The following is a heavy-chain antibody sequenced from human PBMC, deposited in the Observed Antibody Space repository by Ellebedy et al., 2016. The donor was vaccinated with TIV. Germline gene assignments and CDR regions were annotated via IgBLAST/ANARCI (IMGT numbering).Heavy chain of an antibody. J-gene: IGHJ6*02. D-gene: IGHD2-15*01. V-gene: IGHV1-18*04. CDR1: GYTFTSYG. Sequence: AASVKVSCKASGYTFTSYGISWVRQAPGQGLEWTGWISAYNGNTNYAQKLQGRVTMTTDTSTSTAYMELRSLRSDDTAVYYCARGGYCSGGSCYRVYYYYGMDVWGQGTTVTVSS. CDR2: ISAYNGNT. CDR3: ARGGYCSGGSCYRVYYYYGMDV.